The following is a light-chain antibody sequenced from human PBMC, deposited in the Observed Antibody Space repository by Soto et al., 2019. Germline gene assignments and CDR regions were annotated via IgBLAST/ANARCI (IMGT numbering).Light chain of an antibody. V-gene: IGKV1-5*01. J-gene: IGKJ1*01. CDR1: PSISLS. CDR3: QQYNSYWT. Sequence: DIRMTQSPSTLSAFVGVRVTITFRASPSISLSLAWYQQKPGKAPDRLISDASNVERGVPSRFSGSGSGTEFTLTISSLQPDDFATYYCQQYNSYWTFGPGTKVDIK. CDR2: DAS.